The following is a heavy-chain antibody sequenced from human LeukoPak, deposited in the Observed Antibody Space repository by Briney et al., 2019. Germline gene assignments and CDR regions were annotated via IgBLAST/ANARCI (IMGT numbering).Heavy chain of an antibody. CDR2: IYYSGST. D-gene: IGHD6-19*01. CDR3: ERHRPGIAVAGYYFDY. CDR1: GGSISSYY. Sequence: PSETLSLTCTVSGGSISSYYWSWIRQPPGKGLEWIGYIYYSGSTNYNPSLKSRVTISVDTSKNQFSLKLSSVTAADTAVYYCERHRPGIAVAGYYFDYWGQGTLVTVSS. V-gene: IGHV4-59*08. J-gene: IGHJ4*02.